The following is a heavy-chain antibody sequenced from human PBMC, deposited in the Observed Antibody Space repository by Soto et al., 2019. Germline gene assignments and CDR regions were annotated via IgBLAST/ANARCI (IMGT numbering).Heavy chain of an antibody. Sequence: SETLSLTCTVSGGSISSGGYYWSWIRQHPGKGLEWIGYIYYSGSTYYNPSLKSRVTISVDTSKNQFSLKLSSVTAADTAVYYCARSAGYCSSTNCHVSWFGPWGQGTLVTVS. CDR2: IYYSGST. CDR1: GGSISSGGYY. D-gene: IGHD2-2*01. CDR3: ARSAGYCSSTNCHVSWFGP. V-gene: IGHV4-31*03. J-gene: IGHJ5*02.